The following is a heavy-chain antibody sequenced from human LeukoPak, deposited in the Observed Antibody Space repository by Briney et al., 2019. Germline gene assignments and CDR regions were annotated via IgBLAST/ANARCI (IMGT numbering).Heavy chain of an antibody. V-gene: IGHV1-2*02. D-gene: IGHD3-22*01. CDR2: INPNSGGT. CDR1: GYTFTGYY. CDR3: ARGGGSHYYDSSGDFDY. Sequence: ASVKVSCKASGYTFTGYYMHWVRQAPGQGLEWMGWINPNSGGTNYAQKFQGRVTMTRDTSISTAYMELSRLRSDDTAVYYCARGGGSHYYDSSGDFDYWGQGTLVTVSS. J-gene: IGHJ4*02.